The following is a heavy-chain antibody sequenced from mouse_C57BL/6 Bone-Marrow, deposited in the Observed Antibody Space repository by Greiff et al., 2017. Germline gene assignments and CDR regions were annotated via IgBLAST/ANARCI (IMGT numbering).Heavy chain of an antibody. D-gene: IGHD2-4*01. V-gene: IGHV1-62-2*01. J-gene: IGHJ4*01. CDR1: GYTFTEYT. CDR3: ARQRIYDYDAGYAMDY. CDR2: FYPGSGSI. Sequence: QVQLQQSGAELVKPGASVKLSCKASGYTFTEYTIHWVKQRSGQGLEWIGWFYPGSGSIKYNEKFKDKATLTADKSSSTVYMELSRLTSEYSAVYFCARQRIYDYDAGYAMDYWGQGTSVTVSS.